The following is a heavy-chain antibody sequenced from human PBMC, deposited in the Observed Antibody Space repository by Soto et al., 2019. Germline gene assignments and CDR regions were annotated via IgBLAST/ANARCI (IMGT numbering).Heavy chain of an antibody. CDR3: AKDRYSGTYPTDFDY. V-gene: IGHV3-30*18. Sequence: PGGSLILSCAGSGFTFSSYGIHWVRQAPGKGLEWVALISYDGGNEKYTESVKDRFTISRDDSHNVAYLQMSSLRTEDTAMYYCAKDRYSGTYPTDFDYWGQGSLVTVSS. D-gene: IGHD1-26*01. J-gene: IGHJ4*02. CDR1: GFTFSSYG. CDR2: ISYDGGNE.